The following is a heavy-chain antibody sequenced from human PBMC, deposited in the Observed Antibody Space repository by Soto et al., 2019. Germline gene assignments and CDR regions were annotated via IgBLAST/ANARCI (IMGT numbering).Heavy chain of an antibody. J-gene: IGHJ4*02. CDR2: ISYDGSNK. CDR1: GFTFSSYG. Sequence: LRLSCAASGFTFSSYGMHWVRQAPGKGLEWVAVISYDGSNKYYADSVKGRFTISRDNSKNTLYLQMNSLRAEDTAVYYCAKDGGWLLDYWGQGTLVTVSS. CDR3: AKDGGWLLDY. D-gene: IGHD5-12*01. V-gene: IGHV3-30*18.